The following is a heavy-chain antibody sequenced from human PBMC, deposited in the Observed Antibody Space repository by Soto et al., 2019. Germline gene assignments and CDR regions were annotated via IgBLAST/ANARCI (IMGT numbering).Heavy chain of an antibody. CDR3: ARSFDYGGNSRGGGLVKAYYYYSHGMDV. V-gene: IGHV3-74*01. Sequence: GGSLRLSCAASGFTFSSYWMHWVRQAPGKGLVWVSRINSDGSSTNYADSVKGRFTISRDNAKNTLYLQMNSLRAEDKAMYYCARSFDYGGNSRGGGLVKAYYYYSHGMDVWGQGTTVTVSS. CDR1: GFTFSSYW. CDR2: INSDGSST. D-gene: IGHD4-17*01. J-gene: IGHJ6*02.